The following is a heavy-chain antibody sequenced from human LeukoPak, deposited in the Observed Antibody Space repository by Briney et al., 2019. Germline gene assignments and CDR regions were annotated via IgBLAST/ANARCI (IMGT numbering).Heavy chain of an antibody. V-gene: IGHV3-7*01. J-gene: IGHJ3*02. CDR2: IKKDGSEK. CDR1: GFTFSSYW. Sequence: GGSLRLSCAASGFTFSSYWMSWVCQAPGKGLEWVANIKKDGSEKYYVDSVKGRFTISRDNAKNSLYLQMNSLRAEDTAVYYCASPRAHDAFDIWGQGTLVTVSS. CDR3: ASPRAHDAFDI.